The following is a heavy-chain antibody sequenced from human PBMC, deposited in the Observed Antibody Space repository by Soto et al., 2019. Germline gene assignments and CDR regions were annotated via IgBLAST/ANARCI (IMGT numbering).Heavy chain of an antibody. CDR1: GFTFSNYP. J-gene: IGHJ4*02. CDR2: ISAGGDRT. CDR3: ARRV. V-gene: IGHV3-23*01. Sequence: EVQVSESGGGLVQPGGSLRLSCATSGFTFSNYPMNWVRQAPGKGLAWVSGISAGGDRTYYADSVKCRFTIFRDNSKNSVSLRMNSLRVEDTAVYYCARRVWGQGTLGTVSS.